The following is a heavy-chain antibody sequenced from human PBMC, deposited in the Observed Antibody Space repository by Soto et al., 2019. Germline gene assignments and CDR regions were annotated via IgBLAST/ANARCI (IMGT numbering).Heavy chain of an antibody. D-gene: IGHD1-26*01. V-gene: IGHV3-74*01. CDR1: GFTISGHW. J-gene: IGHJ5*02. CDR2: INSDGGST. Sequence: EVQLVESGGGLVQPGGSLRPSCAASGFTISGHWMHWVRQAPGKGLVWVSRINSDGGSTSYADSVKGRFTISRDNAKSTLYLQMNSLRAEDTAVYYCVRSYSGRNGWFDPWGQGTLVTVSS. CDR3: VRSYSGRNGWFDP.